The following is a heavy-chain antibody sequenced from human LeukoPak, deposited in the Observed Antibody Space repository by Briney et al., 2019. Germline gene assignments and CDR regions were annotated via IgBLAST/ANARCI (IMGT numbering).Heavy chain of an antibody. CDR1: GFTFSSYG. J-gene: IGHJ4*02. Sequence: HPGGSLRLSCAASGFTFSSYGMHWVRQAPGKGLEWVSAISGSGGSTYYADSVKGRFTISRDNSKNTLYLQMNSLRAEDTAVYYCAKDWSVVVPAAFDYWGQGTLVTVSS. CDR2: ISGSGGST. V-gene: IGHV3-23*01. D-gene: IGHD2-2*01. CDR3: AKDWSVVVPAAFDY.